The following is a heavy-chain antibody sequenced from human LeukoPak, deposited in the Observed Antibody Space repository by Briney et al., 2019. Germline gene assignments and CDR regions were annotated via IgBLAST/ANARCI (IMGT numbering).Heavy chain of an antibody. D-gene: IGHD4-11*01. J-gene: IGHJ6*02. CDR1: GFTVSSYY. CDR2: MYSGGST. V-gene: IGHV3-66*01. Sequence: GGSLRLSCAASGFTVSSYYMTWVRRAPGKGLEWVSVMYSGGSTYYADSVKGRVAISRDNSQNTVFLQMNSVRVEDTAVYYCARSYSNHLFGMDVWGQGTAVTVSS. CDR3: ARSYSNHLFGMDV.